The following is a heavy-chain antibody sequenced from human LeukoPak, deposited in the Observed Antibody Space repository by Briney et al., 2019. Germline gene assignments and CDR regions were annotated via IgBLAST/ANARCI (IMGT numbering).Heavy chain of an antibody. Sequence: PGGSLRLSCAASGFTFSSYGMHWVRQAPGKGLEWVAVISYDGSNKYYADSVKGRFTISRDNSKNTLYLQMNSLRAEDTAVYYCAKSRYSGGYYYVMDVWGQGTTVTVSS. CDR3: AKSRYSGGYYYVMDV. CDR2: ISYDGSNK. CDR1: GFTFSSYG. D-gene: IGHD2-15*01. V-gene: IGHV3-30*18. J-gene: IGHJ6*02.